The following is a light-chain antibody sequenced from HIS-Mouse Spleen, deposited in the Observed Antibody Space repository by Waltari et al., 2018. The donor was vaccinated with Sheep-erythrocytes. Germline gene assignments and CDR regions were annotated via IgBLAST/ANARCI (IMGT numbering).Light chain of an antibody. CDR2: EDS. V-gene: IGLV3-10*01. Sequence: SYELTQPPSVSVSPGQTARITCSGDALPTKYAYWYQQKSGQAPVLVIYEDSKRPSGIPEGFAGASSGTMATLTISGAQVEDEADYYCYSTDSSGNHWVFGGGTKLTVL. CDR1: ALPTKY. CDR3: YSTDSSGNHWV. J-gene: IGLJ3*02.